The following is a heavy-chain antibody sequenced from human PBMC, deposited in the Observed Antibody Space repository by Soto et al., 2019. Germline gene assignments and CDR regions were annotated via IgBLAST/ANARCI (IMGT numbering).Heavy chain of an antibody. J-gene: IGHJ6*02. Sequence: QGQLVESGGGVVQPGTSLRLSCAGSGFAFSSYGIHWVRQAPGKGLERVGLVEYNGNTKFYADSVKGRFTISRDNSKKAAYLHLNRLRDEDTALYYCAREGDDHCSGSRCFHFYGLDVWGQGTTVVVSS. CDR1: GFAFSSYG. CDR2: VEYNGNTK. CDR3: AREGDDHCSGSRCFHFYGLDV. V-gene: IGHV3-30*19. D-gene: IGHD2-15*01.